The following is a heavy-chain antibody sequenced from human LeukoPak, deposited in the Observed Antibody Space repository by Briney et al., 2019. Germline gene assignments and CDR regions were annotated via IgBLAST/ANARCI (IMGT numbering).Heavy chain of an antibody. Sequence: GGSLRLSCAASGFTVSSNYMSWVRQAPGKGLEWVSSISSSSSYIYYADSVKGRFTISRDNAKNSLYLQMNSLRAEDTAVYYCARGAVGANDWGQGTLVTVSS. V-gene: IGHV3-21*01. J-gene: IGHJ1*01. CDR2: ISSSSSYI. CDR1: GFTVSSNY. D-gene: IGHD1-26*01. CDR3: ARGAVGAND.